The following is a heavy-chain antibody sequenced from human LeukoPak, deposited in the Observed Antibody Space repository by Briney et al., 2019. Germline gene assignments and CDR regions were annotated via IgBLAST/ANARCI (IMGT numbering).Heavy chain of an antibody. V-gene: IGHV3-48*04. Sequence: GGSLRLSCAASGFTFSTYSMNWVRQAPGKGLEWVSYISSSSETIFYAESVKGRFTISRDNAKNSLYLQMNSLRAEDTAVYYCARGPPWNVDTAMASFDYWGQGTLVTVSS. CDR1: GFTFSTYS. J-gene: IGHJ4*02. D-gene: IGHD5-18*01. CDR2: ISSSSETI. CDR3: ARGPPWNVDTAMASFDY.